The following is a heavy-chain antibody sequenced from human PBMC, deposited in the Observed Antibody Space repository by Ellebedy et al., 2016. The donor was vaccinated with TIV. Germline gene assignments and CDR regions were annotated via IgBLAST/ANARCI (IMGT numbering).Heavy chain of an antibody. D-gene: IGHD3-10*01. V-gene: IGHV3-74*01. J-gene: IGHJ4*02. CDR1: GFAFGHYW. CDR3: GKDVEVGWFGESTLDY. Sequence: GESLKISCAASGFAFGHYWMHWVRQAPGKGLVWVSRLSSDHKVAGYADSVKGRFTISRDNNKNSLYLEMSSLKGEDTAIYYCGKDVEVGWFGESTLDYWGQGTLVTVSS. CDR2: LSSDHKVA.